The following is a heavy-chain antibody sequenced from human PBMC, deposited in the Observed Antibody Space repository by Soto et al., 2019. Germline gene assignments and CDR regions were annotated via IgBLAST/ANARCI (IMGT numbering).Heavy chain of an antibody. Sequence: EVQLLESGGGLVQPGESLTLTCAASGFNFSRYGMNWVRQAPGKGLEWVSIITHSDFGTNYADSVKGRFTTSSDVSKNVLYLQLNSLRAEDTAVYYCAASAIYCTSASCYPASHDYWGQGTLVTVSS. CDR2: ITHSDFGT. J-gene: IGHJ4*02. CDR3: AASAIYCTSASCYPASHDY. D-gene: IGHD2-2*01. CDR1: GFNFSRYG. V-gene: IGHV3-23*01.